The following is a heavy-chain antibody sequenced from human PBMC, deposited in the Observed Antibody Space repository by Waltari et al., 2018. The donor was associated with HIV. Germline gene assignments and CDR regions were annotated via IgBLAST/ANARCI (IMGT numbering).Heavy chain of an antibody. J-gene: IGHJ6*02. D-gene: IGHD1-1*01. CDR1: GFTFSSSG. CDR3: AKDQVRYSPKDYYYGMDV. CDR2: IRYDGSNK. Sequence: QVQLVESGGGVVQPGGSLRLSCAASGFTFSSSGMHWVRQARGKGLEWVAFIRYDGSNKYYADSGKGRFTISRDNSKNTLYLQMNSLRAEDTAVYYCAKDQVRYSPKDYYYGMDVWGQGTTVTVSS. V-gene: IGHV3-30*02.